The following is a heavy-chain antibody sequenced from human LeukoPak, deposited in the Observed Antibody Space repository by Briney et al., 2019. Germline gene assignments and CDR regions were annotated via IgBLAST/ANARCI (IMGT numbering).Heavy chain of an antibody. D-gene: IGHD3-22*01. J-gene: IGHJ4*02. Sequence: ASVKVSCKASGYTFTSYYMHWVRQAPGQGLEWMGIINPSGGSTSYAQKFQGRVTMTRDTSTSTVYMELSSLRSEDTAVYYCARINHYYDSSGYNSYYFDYWGQGTLVTVSS. CDR1: GYTFTSYY. CDR3: ARINHYYDSSGYNSYYFDY. V-gene: IGHV1-46*01. CDR2: INPSGGST.